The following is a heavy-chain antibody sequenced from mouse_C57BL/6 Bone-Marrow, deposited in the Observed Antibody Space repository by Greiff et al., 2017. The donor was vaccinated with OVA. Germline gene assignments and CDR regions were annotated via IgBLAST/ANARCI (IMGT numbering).Heavy chain of an antibody. CDR3: ARRLLWLRAYYYAMDY. CDR1: GFTFSDYG. D-gene: IGHD2-2*01. Sequence: VQLKESGGGLVKPGGSLKLSCAASGFTFSDYGSDWVRQPPATLRVWVAYLHPFISTNYYADTVKGRFTISRDNAKNTLFLQMTSLRSEDTAMYYCARRLLWLRAYYYAMDYWGQGTSVTVSS. J-gene: IGHJ4*01. V-gene: IGHV5-17*01. CDR2: LHPFISTN.